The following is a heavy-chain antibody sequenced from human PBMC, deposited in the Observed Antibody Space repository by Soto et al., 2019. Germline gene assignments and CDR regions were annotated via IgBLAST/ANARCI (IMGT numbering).Heavy chain of an antibody. Sequence: GGSLRLSCAASGFTFDDYAMHWVRQAPGKGLEWVSLISWDGGSTYYADSVKGRFTISRDNSKNSLYLQMNSLRAEDTALYYCAKDHSGSYGDYYGMDVWGQGTTVTVSS. V-gene: IGHV3-43D*03. CDR1: GFTFDDYA. J-gene: IGHJ6*02. D-gene: IGHD3-10*01. CDR2: ISWDGGST. CDR3: AKDHSGSYGDYYGMDV.